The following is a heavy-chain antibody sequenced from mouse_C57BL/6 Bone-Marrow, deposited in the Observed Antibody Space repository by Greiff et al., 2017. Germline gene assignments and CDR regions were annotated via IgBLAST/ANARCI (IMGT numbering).Heavy chain of an antibody. Sequence: VQLQQSGPELVKPGASVKISCKASGYTITDYYMNWVKQSHGKSLEWIGDINPNNGGTSYNQKFKGKATLTVDKSSSTAYMELRSLTTEDSAVYYCARSPLYDGYYLMDYWGQGTSVTVSS. D-gene: IGHD2-3*01. J-gene: IGHJ4*01. CDR1: GYTITDYY. CDR2: INPNNGGT. V-gene: IGHV1-26*01. CDR3: ARSPLYDGYYLMDY.